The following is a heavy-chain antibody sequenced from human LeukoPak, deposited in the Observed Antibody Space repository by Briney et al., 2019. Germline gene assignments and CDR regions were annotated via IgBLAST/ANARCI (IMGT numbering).Heavy chain of an antibody. D-gene: IGHD3-3*01. J-gene: IGHJ4*02. Sequence: PGGSLRLSCAASGLTFNTYAMHWVRQAPGKGLEWVAVMSYDGSDIHYADSVKGRFTISRDNSKNTLYLQMNSLRAEDTAVYYCARDAFGAIDYWGQGTLVTVSS. V-gene: IGHV3-30-3*01. CDR1: GLTFNTYA. CDR2: MSYDGSDI. CDR3: ARDAFGAIDY.